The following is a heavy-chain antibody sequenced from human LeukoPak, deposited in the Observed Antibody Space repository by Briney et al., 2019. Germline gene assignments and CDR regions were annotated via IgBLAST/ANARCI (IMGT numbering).Heavy chain of an antibody. D-gene: IGHD1-1*01. Sequence: PSETLSLTCTVSGASIDRTGYYWGWIRQPPGKGLEWIGNVYYSGSTYSSPSLKSRVTISVDKSKNQFSLKLNSVTAADTAVYYCASRHQNWNYFDYWGQGILVTVSS. V-gene: IGHV4-39*01. CDR1: GASIDRTGYY. J-gene: IGHJ4*02. CDR3: ASRHQNWNYFDY. CDR2: VYYSGST.